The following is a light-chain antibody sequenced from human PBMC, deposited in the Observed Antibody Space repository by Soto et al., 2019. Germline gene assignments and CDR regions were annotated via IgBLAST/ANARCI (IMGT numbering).Light chain of an antibody. CDR2: STN. V-gene: IGLV8-61*01. CDR3: VLYIGSGIWV. J-gene: IGLJ3*02. CDR1: SGSVSSGHY. Sequence: QTVVTQEPPFSVSPGGTVTLTCGLSSGSVSSGHYPSWYQQTPGQAPRTLIYSTNTRSSGVPDRFSGSILGSKAALTITGAQADDESDYYCVLYIGSGIWVFGGGTKVTVL.